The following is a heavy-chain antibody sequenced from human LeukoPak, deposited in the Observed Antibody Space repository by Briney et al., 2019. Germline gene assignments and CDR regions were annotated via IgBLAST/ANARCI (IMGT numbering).Heavy chain of an antibody. CDR1: GFTFSSYS. J-gene: IGHJ4*02. D-gene: IGHD6-19*01. Sequence: GGSLRLSCAASGFTFSSYSMNWVRQAPGKGLEWVSYITYSGSTIYYADSVKGRFTISRDIPKNSLYLQMNSLRAEDTAVYYCAREWSGWPDYWGQGTLVTVSS. CDR3: AREWSGWPDY. CDR2: ITYSGSTI. V-gene: IGHV3-48*04.